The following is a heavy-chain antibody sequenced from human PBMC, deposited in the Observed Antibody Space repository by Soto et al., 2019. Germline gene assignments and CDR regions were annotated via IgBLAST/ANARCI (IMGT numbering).Heavy chain of an antibody. D-gene: IGHD2-21*01. V-gene: IGHV4-59*02. CDR3: ARGRKDIVGPPDVFDV. J-gene: IGHJ3*01. Sequence: KPSETLSLTCTVSGGSVNTNYWTWIRQPPGRGPQWIGNIDYSGRPHYNPSLKSRVSMSIDMSKNQFSLRLNSVTAADTAVYYCARGRKDIVGPPDVFDVWGQGTMVTVSS. CDR1: GGSVNTNY. CDR2: IDYSGRP.